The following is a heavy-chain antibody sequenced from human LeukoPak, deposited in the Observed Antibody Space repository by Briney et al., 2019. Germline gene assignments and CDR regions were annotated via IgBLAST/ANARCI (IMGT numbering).Heavy chain of an antibody. CDR3: ARGSGANEWFDP. J-gene: IGHJ5*02. D-gene: IGHD4/OR15-4a*01. V-gene: IGHV4-30-2*01. CDR2: IYHSGST. Sequence: SQTLSLTCAVSGGSISSGGYSWSWIRQPPGKGLEWIGYIYHSGSTYYNPSLKSRVTISVDRSKNQFSLKLSSVTAADTAVYYCARGSGANEWFDPWGQGTLVTVSS. CDR1: GGSISSGGYS.